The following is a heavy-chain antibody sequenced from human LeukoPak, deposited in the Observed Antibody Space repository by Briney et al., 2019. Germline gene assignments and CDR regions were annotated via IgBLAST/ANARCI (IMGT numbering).Heavy chain of an antibody. CDR2: IYYSGST. CDR3: ARGIEYYYDSSGYYYPYFDY. V-gene: IGHV4-59*01. J-gene: IGHJ4*02. Sequence: SETLSLTCTVSGGPISSYYWSWIRQPPGKGLEWIGYIYYSGSTNYNPSLKSRVTISVDTSKNQFSLKLSSVTAADTAVYYCARGIEYYYDSSGYYYPYFDYWGQGTLVTVSS. CDR1: GGPISSYY. D-gene: IGHD3-22*01.